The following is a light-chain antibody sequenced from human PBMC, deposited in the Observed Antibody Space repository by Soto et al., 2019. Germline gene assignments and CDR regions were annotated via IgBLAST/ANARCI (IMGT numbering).Light chain of an antibody. CDR2: WGS. Sequence: DIVMTQSPLSLPVTPGEPASISCRSSQSLLHSSGNNYLDWYVQKPGQSPQLLIYWGSNRASGVPDRFSGSGSGTNFTLKIRRVEPEDVGIYYCRQGKKTPLTSGQGTRREIK. CDR3: RQGKKTPLT. V-gene: IGKV2-28*01. J-gene: IGKJ5*01. CDR1: QSLLHSSGNNY.